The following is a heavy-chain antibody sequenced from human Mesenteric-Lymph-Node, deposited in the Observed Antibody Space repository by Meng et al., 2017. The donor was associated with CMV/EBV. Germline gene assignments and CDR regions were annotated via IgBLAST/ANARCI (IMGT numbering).Heavy chain of an antibody. CDR3: ARTPSPYYDSGGLDY. CDR2: IRSKAYGGTA. D-gene: IGHD3-22*01. CDR1: GFTFSDYT. Sequence: GGSLRLSCTGSGFTFSDYTLNWVRQAPGKGLEWVGFIRSKAYGGTAEYAASVKGRFTISRDDSKTVAYLQMSSLITDDAGIYYCARTPSPYYDSGGLDYWGQGTLVTVSS. V-gene: IGHV3-49*04. J-gene: IGHJ4*02.